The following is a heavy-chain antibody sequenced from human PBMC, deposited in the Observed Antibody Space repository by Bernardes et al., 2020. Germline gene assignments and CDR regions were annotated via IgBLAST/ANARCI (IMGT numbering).Heavy chain of an antibody. D-gene: IGHD6-6*01. J-gene: IGHJ4*02. CDR2: IYYSGST. CDR3: ARDDGHSSGGLDY. Sequence: SETLSLTCTVSGGSISSYYWSWIRQPPGKGLEWIGYIYYSGSTNYNPSLKSRVTISVDTSKNQFSLKLSSVTAADTAVYYCARDDGHSSGGLDYWGQGTLVTVSS. CDR1: GGSISSYY. V-gene: IGHV4-59*01.